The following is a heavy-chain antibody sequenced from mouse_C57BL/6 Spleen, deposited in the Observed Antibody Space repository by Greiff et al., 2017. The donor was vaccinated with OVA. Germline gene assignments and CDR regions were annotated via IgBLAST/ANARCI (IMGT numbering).Heavy chain of an antibody. CDR2: IDPSDSYT. CDR3: ARSHYGNYFDY. J-gene: IGHJ2*01. D-gene: IGHD2-1*01. Sequence: VQLQQPGAELVMPGASVKLSCKASGYTFTSYWMHWVKQRPGQGLEWIGEIDPSDSYTNYNQKFKGKSTLTVDKSSSTAYMQLSSLTSEDSAVYYCARSHYGNYFDYWGQGTTLTVAS. V-gene: IGHV1-69*01. CDR1: GYTFTSYW.